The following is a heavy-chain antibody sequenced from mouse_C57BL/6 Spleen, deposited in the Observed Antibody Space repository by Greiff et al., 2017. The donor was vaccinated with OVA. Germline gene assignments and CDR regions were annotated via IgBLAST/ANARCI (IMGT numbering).Heavy chain of an antibody. J-gene: IGHJ4*01. CDR2: ISDGGSSP. D-gene: IGHD1-1*01. CDR3: ARDPSSITTVVATSDMDY. V-gene: IGHV5-4*01. CDR1: GFTFSSYA. Sequence: EVKVVESGGGLVKPGGSLKLSCAASGFTFSSYAMSWVRQTPEKRLEWVATISDGGSSPYYPDNVKGRFTLSRDNAKNNLYLQMSHLKSEDTAMYYCARDPSSITTVVATSDMDYGGQGTSVTVSS.